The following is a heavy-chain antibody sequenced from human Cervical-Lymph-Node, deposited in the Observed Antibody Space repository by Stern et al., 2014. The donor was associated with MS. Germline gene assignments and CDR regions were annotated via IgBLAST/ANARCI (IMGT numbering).Heavy chain of an antibody. V-gene: IGHV3-11*01. CDR2: ISNSGSST. CDR1: GFTFSDFY. CDR3: TRDIGISGNWFDP. J-gene: IGHJ5*02. Sequence: VQLVESGGGLVKPGGSLRLSCAASGFTFSDFYMTWIRQAPGKGLEWVSYISNSGSSTSYADSVKGRFTISRDNANNSVFLQMNSLRPEDTAVYFYTRDIGISGNWFDPWGQGTLVTVSS. D-gene: IGHD3-10*01.